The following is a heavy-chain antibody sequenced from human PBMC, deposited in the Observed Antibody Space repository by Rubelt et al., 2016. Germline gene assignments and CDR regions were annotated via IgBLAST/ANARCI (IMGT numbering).Heavy chain of an antibody. CDR2: INHGGST. J-gene: IGHJ4*02. V-gene: IGHV4-34*01. Sequence: QVQLKQWGAGLLKPSETLSVTCAVYGGSFSGYYWTWIRQPPGKGLEWIGEINHGGSTNHNPSLKSRVTISADKSKNQFSLDLTSVTAADTALYYCARHRAVGLFDSWGQGTLVTVSS. CDR3: ARHRAVGLFDS. D-gene: IGHD1-26*01. CDR1: GGSFSGYY.